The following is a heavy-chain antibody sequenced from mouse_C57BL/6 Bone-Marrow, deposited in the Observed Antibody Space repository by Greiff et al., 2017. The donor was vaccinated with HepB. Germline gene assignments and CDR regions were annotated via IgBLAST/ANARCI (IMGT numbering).Heavy chain of an antibody. Sequence: EVKLVESGGGLVQSGRSLRLSCATSGFTFSDFYMEWVRQAPGKGLEWIAASRNKANDYTTEYSASVKGRFIVSRDTSQSILYLQMNALRAEDTAIYYCARDACGNYEGAMDYWGQGTSVTVSS. V-gene: IGHV7-1*01. D-gene: IGHD2-1*01. CDR1: GFTFSDFY. CDR3: ARDACGNYEGAMDY. J-gene: IGHJ4*01. CDR2: SRNKANDYTT.